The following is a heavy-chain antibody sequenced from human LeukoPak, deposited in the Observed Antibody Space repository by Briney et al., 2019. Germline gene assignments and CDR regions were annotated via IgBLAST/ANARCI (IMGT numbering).Heavy chain of an antibody. D-gene: IGHD2-2*02. CDR2: IKEDGSEK. Sequence: GGSLRLSCEASGFTFSNYWMSWVRQTPGKGLEWVANIKEDGSEKNYVDSVKGRFTLSRDNAKISLYLQMNSLRAEDTAVYYCAREYQLLYFDGNWFDPWGQGTLVTVSS. CDR1: GFTFSNYW. V-gene: IGHV3-7*03. CDR3: AREYQLLYFDGNWFDP. J-gene: IGHJ5*02.